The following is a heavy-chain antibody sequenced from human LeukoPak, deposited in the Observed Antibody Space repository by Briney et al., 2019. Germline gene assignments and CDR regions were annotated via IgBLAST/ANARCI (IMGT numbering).Heavy chain of an antibody. CDR2: IKQDGSEK. CDR3: AVYGSRFAP. J-gene: IGHJ5*02. CDR1: GFTFSSHW. Sequence: GGSLRLSCAASGFTFSSHWMSWVRQAPGKGLEWVANIKQDGSEKYFVDSVKGRFTTSRDNAKNSLYLQMNSLRAEDTAVYYCAVYGSRFAPWGQGTLVTVSS. D-gene: IGHD3-10*01. V-gene: IGHV3-7*01.